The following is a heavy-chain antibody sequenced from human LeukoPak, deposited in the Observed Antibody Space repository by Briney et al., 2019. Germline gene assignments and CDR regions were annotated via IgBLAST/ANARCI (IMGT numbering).Heavy chain of an antibody. Sequence: GGSLRLSCAASGFTFSSYSMNWVRQAPGKGLEWVSAISGSGGSTYHADSVKGRLTISRDNSKNTLYLQMKSLRGDDTAVYYCAIHLGTSNENYYAEYFQYWGQGTLVTVSS. D-gene: IGHD1-26*01. CDR1: GFTFSSYS. J-gene: IGHJ1*01. V-gene: IGHV3-23*01. CDR2: ISGSGGST. CDR3: AIHLGTSNENYYAEYFQY.